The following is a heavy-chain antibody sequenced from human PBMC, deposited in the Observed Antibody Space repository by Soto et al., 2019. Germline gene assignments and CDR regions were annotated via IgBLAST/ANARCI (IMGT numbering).Heavy chain of an antibody. CDR3: ASPYYYDSSGYYYFDY. CDR2: IIPIFGTA. CDR1: GGTFSSYA. D-gene: IGHD3-22*01. V-gene: IGHV1-69*13. J-gene: IGHJ4*02. Sequence: SVKVSCKASGGTFSSYAISWVRQAPGQGLEWMGGIIPIFGTANYAQKFQGRVTITADESTSTAYMELSSLRSEDTAVYYCASPYYYDSSGYYYFDYWGQGXLVTVSS.